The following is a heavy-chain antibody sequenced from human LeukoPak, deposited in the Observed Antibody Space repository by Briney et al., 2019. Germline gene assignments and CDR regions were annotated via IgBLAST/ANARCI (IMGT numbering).Heavy chain of an antibody. CDR1: GYSISSGDY. CDR3: ARVFWGSGRWNYYYSSMDV. J-gene: IGHJ6*03. Sequence: SETLSLTCSVSGYSISSGDYWGWIRQPPGKGLEWIGTIDHSGTTFYNPSLQSRVTLSLDTSKNQFSLKLSAVTAADTAVYYCARVFWGSGRWNYYYSSMDVWGKGPTSPSP. V-gene: IGHV4-38-2*02. CDR2: IDHSGTT. D-gene: IGHD3-10*01.